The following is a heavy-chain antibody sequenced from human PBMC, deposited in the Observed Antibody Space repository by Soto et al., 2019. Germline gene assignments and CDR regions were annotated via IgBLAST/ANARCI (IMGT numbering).Heavy chain of an antibody. CDR1: GGSISSYY. J-gene: IGHJ4*02. CDR2: IYYTGST. CDR3: ARVTTLVTGFDS. V-gene: IGHV4-59*01. Sequence: QVQLQESGPGLVKPSETLSLTCTVSGGSISSYYWGWIRQPPGKGLEWIGCIYYTGSTNYSPSLKSRVTISVDTSKNQFSLKLSSVTAADTAVYYCARVTTLVTGFDSWGQGTLVTVSS. D-gene: IGHD3-16*01.